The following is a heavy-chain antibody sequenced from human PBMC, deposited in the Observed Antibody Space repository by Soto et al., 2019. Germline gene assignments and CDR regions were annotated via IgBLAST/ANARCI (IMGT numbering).Heavy chain of an antibody. CDR3: ARDVSGDYYVSGINDDAFDI. V-gene: IGHV3-48*03. D-gene: IGHD1-26*01. CDR2: IGRNSFPK. CDR1: GFTFNIYE. J-gene: IGHJ3*02. Sequence: EVHLVESGGGLVQPGGSLRLSCAASGFTFNIYEMTWVRQAPGKGLEWVSSIGRNSFPKYYADFVKGRFTISRDNARNSLSLQMNNLRAEDTAVYFCARDVSGDYYVSGINDDAFDIWGQGTTVTVSS.